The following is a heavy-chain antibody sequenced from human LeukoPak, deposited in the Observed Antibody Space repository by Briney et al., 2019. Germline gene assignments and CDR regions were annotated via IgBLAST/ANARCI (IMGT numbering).Heavy chain of an antibody. CDR1: GFTFSSYA. Sequence: GGSLRLSCAASGFTFSSYAIYWVRQDPGKGLEWVSGISGSGGPTYFADSVKGRFTISRDNSKNTVYLQMDSLRAEDTAIYYCAKTTTGYSSGRYPGWPADYWGQGTLVTVSS. J-gene: IGHJ4*02. V-gene: IGHV3-23*01. CDR2: ISGSGGPT. CDR3: AKTTTGYSSGRYPGWPADY. D-gene: IGHD6-19*01.